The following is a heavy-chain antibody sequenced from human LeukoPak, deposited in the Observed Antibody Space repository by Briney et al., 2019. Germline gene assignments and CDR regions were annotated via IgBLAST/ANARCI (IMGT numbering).Heavy chain of an antibody. J-gene: IGHJ4*02. V-gene: IGHV3-53*01. CDR2: IYSGGST. CDR1: GLTVSSNY. CDR3: ARTLWEQLATFDY. D-gene: IGHD6-6*01. Sequence: GGSQRLSCAASGLTVSSNYMSWVRQAPGKGLEWVTDIYSGGSTYYADSVKGRFTISRDNSKNTLYLQMNSLRAEDTAVYYCARTLWEQLATFDYWGQGTLVTVSS.